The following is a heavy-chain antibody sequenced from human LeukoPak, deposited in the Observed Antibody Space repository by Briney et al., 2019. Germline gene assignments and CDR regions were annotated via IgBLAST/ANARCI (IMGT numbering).Heavy chain of an antibody. CDR1: GFTFSSYS. CDR3: ASPIAVAGPGDY. D-gene: IGHD6-19*01. CDR2: ISSSSSYI. J-gene: IGHJ4*02. V-gene: IGHV3-21*01. Sequence: GGSLRLSCAASGFTFSSYSMNWVRQAPGKGLEWVSSISSSSSYIYFADSVKGRFTTSRDNAKNSLYLQMNSLRAEDTAVYYCASPIAVAGPGDYWGQGTLVTVSS.